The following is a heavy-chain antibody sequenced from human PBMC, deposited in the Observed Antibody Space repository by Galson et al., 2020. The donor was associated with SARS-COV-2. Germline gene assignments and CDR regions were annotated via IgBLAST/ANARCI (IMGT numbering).Heavy chain of an antibody. V-gene: IGHV3-30*02. CDR1: GFTFSNYG. CDR3: AKVQSGVGNRWFSCDY. CDR2: IRYDGSNK. Sequence: GGSLRLSCAASGFTFSNYGMHWVRQAPGKGLEWVAFIRYDGSNKYYADSVKGRFTISRDNSKNTLYLQMNSLRAEDTAVYYCAKVQSGVGNRWFSCDYWGQGTLVTVSS. D-gene: IGHD1-26*01. J-gene: IGHJ4*02.